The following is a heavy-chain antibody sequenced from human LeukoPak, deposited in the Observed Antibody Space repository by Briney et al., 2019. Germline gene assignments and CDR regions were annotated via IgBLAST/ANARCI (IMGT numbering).Heavy chain of an antibody. CDR1: GYSFTIYG. V-gene: IGHV1-18*01. D-gene: IGHD3-10*01. CDR2: ISAYNGRT. CDR3: ARDQLRYYGSNNYYSDMDF. J-gene: IGHJ6*02. Sequence: ASVKVSCKASGYSFTIYGISWVRQAPGQGLEWMGWISAYNGRTNYAQKFRGRVTMTTDTSTNTGYMELRSLRSDDTAVYFCARDQLRYYGSNNYYSDMDFWGQGTTVTVSS.